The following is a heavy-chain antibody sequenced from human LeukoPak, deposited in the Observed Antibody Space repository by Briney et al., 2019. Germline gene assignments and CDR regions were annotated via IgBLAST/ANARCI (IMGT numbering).Heavy chain of an antibody. J-gene: IGHJ4*02. CDR3: ARELIVVVPTAPDY. Sequence: ASVKVSCKASGYTFTGYYMHWVRQAPGQGLEWMGWINPNSGGTNYAQKFQGRVTMTRDTSISTAYMELSRLRVDDTAVYYCARELIVVVPTAPDYWGQGTLVTVSS. V-gene: IGHV1-2*02. D-gene: IGHD2-2*01. CDR1: GYTFTGYY. CDR2: INPNSGGT.